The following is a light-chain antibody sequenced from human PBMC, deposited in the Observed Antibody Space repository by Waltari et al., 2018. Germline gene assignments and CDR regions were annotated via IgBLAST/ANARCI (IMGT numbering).Light chain of an antibody. Sequence: QSALTQPASVSGSPGQSLTISCTGTSSDVGGYNYVSWYQQHPGKAPKLIFYEVSNRPSGVSSRFSGSKSGNTASLTISGLQAEDEADYFCGSYTLINTIVVFGTGTKVTVL. CDR2: EVS. CDR3: GSYTLINTIVV. CDR1: SSDVGGYNY. J-gene: IGLJ1*01. V-gene: IGLV2-14*01.